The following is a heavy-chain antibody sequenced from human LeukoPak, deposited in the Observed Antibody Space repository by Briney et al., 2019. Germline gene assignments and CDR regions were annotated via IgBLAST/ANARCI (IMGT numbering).Heavy chain of an antibody. Sequence: GGSLRLSCAASGFTFSSYWIHWVRQAPGKGLVWVSGISSDGSSPRYADSVKGRCTISRDNAKSTLYLQMNGLRAEDTAVYYCARDRYCTTSRCSDYWGQGTLVTVSS. CDR1: GFTFSSYW. V-gene: IGHV3-74*01. D-gene: IGHD2-8*01. J-gene: IGHJ4*02. CDR3: ARDRYCTTSRCSDY. CDR2: ISSDGSSP.